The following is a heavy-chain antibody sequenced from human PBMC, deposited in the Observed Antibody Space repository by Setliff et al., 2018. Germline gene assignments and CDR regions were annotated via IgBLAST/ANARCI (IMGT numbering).Heavy chain of an antibody. J-gene: IGHJ4*02. V-gene: IGHV4-4*02. D-gene: IGHD2-15*01. CDR2: IYHSGST. CDR3: ARILGYCSGGSCYVPY. Sequence: SETLSLTCAVSGGSISSSNWWSWVRQPPGKGLEWIGEIYHSGSTNYNPSLKSRVAISVDKSKNQFSLKLSSVTAADTAVYYCARILGYCSGGSCYVPYWGQGTLVTVSS. CDR1: GGSISSSNW.